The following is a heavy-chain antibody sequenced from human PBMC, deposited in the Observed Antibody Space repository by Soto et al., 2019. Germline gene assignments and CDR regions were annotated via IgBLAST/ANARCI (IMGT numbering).Heavy chain of an antibody. V-gene: IGHV1-69*08. Sequence: GASVDVSCKAFGGSCSSYTISWVRQAPGQGLEWMATIIPILGRANYAQQLQRRVTITADQSTSTAYMELSSLRSEDTAVYYCARAHCSSTSCYGRGWFDPWGQGTLVTVSS. D-gene: IGHD2-2*01. J-gene: IGHJ5*02. CDR1: GGSCSSYT. CDR3: ARAHCSSTSCYGRGWFDP. CDR2: IIPILGRA.